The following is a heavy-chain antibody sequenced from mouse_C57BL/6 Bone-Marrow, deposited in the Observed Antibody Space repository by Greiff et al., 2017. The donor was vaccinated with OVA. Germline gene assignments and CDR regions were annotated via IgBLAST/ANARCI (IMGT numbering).Heavy chain of an antibody. V-gene: IGHV1-54*01. CDR2: INPGSGGT. D-gene: IGHD1-1*01. Sequence: QVQLQQSGAELVRPGTSVKVSCKASGYAFTNYLIEWVKQRPGQGLEWIGVINPGSGGTNYNEKFKGKATLTADKSSRTAYMQLSSLTSEDSAVYFCAREGYYGTFDYWGQGTTLTVSS. CDR3: AREGYYGTFDY. CDR1: GYAFTNYL. J-gene: IGHJ2*01.